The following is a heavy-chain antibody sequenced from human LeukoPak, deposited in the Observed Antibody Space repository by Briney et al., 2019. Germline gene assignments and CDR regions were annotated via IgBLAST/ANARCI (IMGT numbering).Heavy chain of an antibody. CDR3: ARGWFGEPFDY. CDR2: IKQDGSEK. CDR1: GFTFSSYA. J-gene: IGHJ4*02. Sequence: GGSLRLSCAASGFTFSSYAMSWVRQAPGKGLEWVANIKQDGSEKYYVDSVKGRFTISRDNAKNSLYLQMNSLRAEDTAVYYCARGWFGEPFDYWGQGTLVTVSS. D-gene: IGHD3-10*01. V-gene: IGHV3-7*01.